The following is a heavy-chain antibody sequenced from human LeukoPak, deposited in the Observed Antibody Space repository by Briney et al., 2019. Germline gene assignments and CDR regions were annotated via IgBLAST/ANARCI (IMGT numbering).Heavy chain of an antibody. V-gene: IGHV4-59*01. Sequence: SETLSLTCTVFGGSISRYNWSWIRQPPGKGLEWVGYIYYSWSTNYNPSLKSRVTISVDTSKNQFSLKLSSVTAADTAVYYCARDQGYYDFWSGYYRHPMDVWGQGTTVTVSS. CDR3: ARDQGYYDFWSGYYRHPMDV. CDR1: GGSISRYN. J-gene: IGHJ6*02. CDR2: IYYSWST. D-gene: IGHD3-3*01.